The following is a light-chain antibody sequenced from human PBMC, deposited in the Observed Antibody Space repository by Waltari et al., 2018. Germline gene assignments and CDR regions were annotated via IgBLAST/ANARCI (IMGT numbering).Light chain of an antibody. CDR3: QHRRSWPLT. V-gene: IGKV3-11*01. Sequence: EIVLTQSPAILTFSPGERATLSCRASQSVGTYLAWYQQRPGQSPRLLIHDASYRATGIPARFSGSGSETDFTLTISSLQPEDFAVYYCQHRRSWPLTFGGGTRVQI. CDR2: DAS. CDR1: QSVGTY. J-gene: IGKJ4*01.